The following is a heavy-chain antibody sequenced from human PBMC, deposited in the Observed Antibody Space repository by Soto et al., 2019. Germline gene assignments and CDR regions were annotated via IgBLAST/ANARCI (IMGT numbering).Heavy chain of an antibody. Sequence: QVQLVQSGAEVKKPGASVKVSCKASGYTFTSNDIIWVRQATGQGLEWMGWMNPNSGDTGYAKKFQGRVTMTRDTAINTAYIELSSLRSEDTAFDYRAREGYVGGSPNWGQGTPVIVSS. CDR2: MNPNSGDT. CDR3: AREGYVGGSPN. CDR1: GYTFTSND. D-gene: IGHD3-16*01. V-gene: IGHV1-8*01. J-gene: IGHJ4*02.